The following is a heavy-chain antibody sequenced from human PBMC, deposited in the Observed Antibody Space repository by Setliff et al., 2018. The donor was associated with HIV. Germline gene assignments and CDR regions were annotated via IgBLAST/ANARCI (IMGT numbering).Heavy chain of an antibody. CDR2: INAGTGNT. J-gene: IGHJ4*02. Sequence: GASVKVSCKAFGYTFSTNAIHWVRQAPGQRLEWMGYINAGTGNTKYSQNFQSRVTFSRDTSASTAYMELSSLRSEDTAVYYCARTVNDYGDYYFDYWGQGTLVTVSS. V-gene: IGHV1-3*01. D-gene: IGHD4-17*01. CDR3: ARTVNDYGDYYFDY. CDR1: GYTFSTNA.